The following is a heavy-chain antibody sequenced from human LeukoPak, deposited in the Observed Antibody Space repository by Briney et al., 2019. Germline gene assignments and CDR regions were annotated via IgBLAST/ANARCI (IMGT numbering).Heavy chain of an antibody. J-gene: IGHJ4*02. CDR3: ARDTCVGKYYTSSICFPFDY. CDR1: GVTFTSDA. Sequence: GGSLRLSCAGSGVTFTSDAMSWVCQAPGKGLEWVSAISDSGDYTYYADSVKGRFTISRDNSKNTLCLHVNSLRAEHTEVYYCARDTCVGKYYTSSICFPFDYWGQGPLVTVSS. CDR2: ISDSGDYT. D-gene: IGHD2-8*01. V-gene: IGHV3-23*01.